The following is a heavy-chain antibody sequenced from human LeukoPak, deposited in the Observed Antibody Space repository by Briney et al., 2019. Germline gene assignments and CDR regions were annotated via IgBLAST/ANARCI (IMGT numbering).Heavy chain of an antibody. Sequence: GGSLRLSCAASGFTFSSYAMSWVRQAPGKGLEWVSGISGSGDNTYYADSVKGRFTISRDNSKNTLYLQMNSLRAEDTAVYYCAKDGEQLALGYWGQGTLVTVSS. CDR2: ISGSGDNT. CDR3: AKDGEQLALGY. CDR1: GFTFSSYA. D-gene: IGHD6-6*01. V-gene: IGHV3-23*01. J-gene: IGHJ4*02.